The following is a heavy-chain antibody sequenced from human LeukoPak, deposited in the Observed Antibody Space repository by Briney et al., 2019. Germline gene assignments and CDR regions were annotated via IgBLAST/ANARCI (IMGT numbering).Heavy chain of an antibody. J-gene: IGHJ4*02. Sequence: PGGSLRLSCAASGFTVSSNYMSWVRQAPGKGLEWVSAISGSGGSTYYADSVKGRFTISRDNSKNTLYLQMNSLRAEDTAVYYCAKGRYYYGSGKRYYFDYWGQGTLVTVSS. CDR3: AKGRYYYGSGKRYYFDY. CDR2: ISGSGGST. D-gene: IGHD3-10*01. V-gene: IGHV3-23*01. CDR1: GFTVSSNY.